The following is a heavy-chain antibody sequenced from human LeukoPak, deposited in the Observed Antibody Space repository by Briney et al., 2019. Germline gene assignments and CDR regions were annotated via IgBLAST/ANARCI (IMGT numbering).Heavy chain of an antibody. CDR2: ISYDGSNK. D-gene: IGHD3-22*01. Sequence: PGRSLRLSCAASGFTFTRYAMQWVRQAPGKGLEWAAVISYDGSNKDYADSVKGRFTISRDNSKNTLYLQMNSLRAEDTAVYYCARESYDSSGYYYGGGFDYWGQGTLVTVSS. CDR1: GFTFTRYA. V-gene: IGHV3-30-3*01. CDR3: ARESYDSSGYYYGGGFDY. J-gene: IGHJ4*02.